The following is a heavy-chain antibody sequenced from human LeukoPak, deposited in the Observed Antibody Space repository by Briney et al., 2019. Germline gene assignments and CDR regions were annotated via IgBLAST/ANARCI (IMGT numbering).Heavy chain of an antibody. CDR3: ARGRQWLGRAFDY. J-gene: IGHJ4*02. V-gene: IGHV4-61*02. Sequence: SETLSLTCTVSGGSISSGSYYWSWIRQPAGKGLEWIGRIYTSGSTNYNPSLKSRVTISVDTSKNQFSLKLSSVTAADTAVYYCARGRQWLGRAFDYWGQGTLVTVSS. CDR2: IYTSGST. D-gene: IGHD6-19*01. CDR1: GGSISSGSYY.